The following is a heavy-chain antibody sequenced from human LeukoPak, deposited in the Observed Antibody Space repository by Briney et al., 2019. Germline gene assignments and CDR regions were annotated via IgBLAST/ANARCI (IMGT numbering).Heavy chain of an antibody. V-gene: IGHV4-34*01. Sequence: LRLSCAASGFTFSSYAMHWVRQAPGKRLEWIGEISHSGSTNYSPPLKSRVAISVDTSKKQFSLKLSSVTAADTAVYYCARAWGPTTVLTRGHWYFDLWGRGTLVTDSS. CDR1: GFTFSSYA. CDR2: ISHSGST. J-gene: IGHJ2*01. CDR3: ARAWGPTTVLTRGHWYFDL. D-gene: IGHD4-23*01.